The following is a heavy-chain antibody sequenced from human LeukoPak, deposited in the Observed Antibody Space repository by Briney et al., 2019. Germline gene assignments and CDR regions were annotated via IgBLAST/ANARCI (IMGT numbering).Heavy chain of an antibody. V-gene: IGHV1-69*05. J-gene: IGHJ4*02. CDR1: GGTFNSYA. CDR3: ARSRDGYEDY. Sequence: SVKVSCKASGGTFNSYAISWVRQAPGQGLEWMGRIIPIFGRANYAKKFQGRVTITTDESTSTAYMELSSLRSEDTAVYYCARSRDGYEDYWGQGTLVTVSS. D-gene: IGHD5-24*01. CDR2: IIPIFGRA.